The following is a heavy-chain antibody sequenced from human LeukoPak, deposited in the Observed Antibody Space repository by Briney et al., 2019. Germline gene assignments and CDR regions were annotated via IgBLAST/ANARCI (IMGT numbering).Heavy chain of an antibody. J-gene: IGHJ4*02. CDR1: GAFITNSHW. V-gene: IGHV4-4*02. D-gene: IGHD4-17*01. CDR3: ATYFYGEYGSYYFDY. Sequence: PSGTLSLTCAVSGAFITNSHWWSWARQPPGKGLEWIGEIYHSGTTNYNPSLKSRVTMSVDKSKNQFSLKLSSVTAADTAAYYCATYFYGEYGSYYFDYWGQGTLVTVSS. CDR2: IYHSGTT.